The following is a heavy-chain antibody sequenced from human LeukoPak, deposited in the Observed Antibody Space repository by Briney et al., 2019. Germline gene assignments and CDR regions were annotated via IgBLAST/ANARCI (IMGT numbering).Heavy chain of an antibody. V-gene: IGHV1-18*01. CDR3: AREAPYYYDSSGYYGMDWFDP. CDR2: ISAYNGNT. CDR1: GYTFTSYG. D-gene: IGHD3-22*01. Sequence: ASVKVSCKASGYTFTSYGISWVQQAPGQGLEWMGWISAYNGNTNYAQKLQGRVTMTTDTSTSTAYMELRSLRSDDTAVYYCAREAPYYYDSSGYYGMDWFDPWGQGTLVTVSS. J-gene: IGHJ5*02.